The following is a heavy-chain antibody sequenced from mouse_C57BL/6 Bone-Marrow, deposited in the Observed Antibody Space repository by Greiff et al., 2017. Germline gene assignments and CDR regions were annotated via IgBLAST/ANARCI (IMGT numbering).Heavy chain of an antibody. CDR1: GYTFTSYW. Sequence: QVQLQQPGAELVKPGASVKLSCKASGYTFTSYWMHWVKQRPGQGLEWIGMIHPNSGSTNYNEKFKSKATLTVDNSSSTAYMQLSSLTSEDSAVYYCARPHYDYDEGWFAYWGQGTLVTVSA. CDR2: IHPNSGST. D-gene: IGHD2-4*01. V-gene: IGHV1-64*01. J-gene: IGHJ3*01. CDR3: ARPHYDYDEGWFAY.